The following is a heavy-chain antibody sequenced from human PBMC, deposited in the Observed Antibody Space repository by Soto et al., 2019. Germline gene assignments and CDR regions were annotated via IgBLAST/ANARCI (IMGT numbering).Heavy chain of an antibody. Sequence: ASVKVSCKVSGYTLSELSMHWVRQAPGKGLEWMGGFDSEDGETIYAQRFQGRVTMTEDTSTDTAYMELSSLKFEDTAVYYCATESVTGTGWFDPWGQGTLVTVSS. V-gene: IGHV1-24*01. CDR2: FDSEDGET. D-gene: IGHD6-19*01. CDR1: GYTLSELS. J-gene: IGHJ5*02. CDR3: ATESVTGTGWFDP.